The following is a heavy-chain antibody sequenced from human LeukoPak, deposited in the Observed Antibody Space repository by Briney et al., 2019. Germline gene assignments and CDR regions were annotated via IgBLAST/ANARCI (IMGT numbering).Heavy chain of an antibody. CDR1: GYTFTGYY. V-gene: IGHV1-2*02. CDR3: ARGSIVGATFDYFDY. J-gene: IGHJ4*02. Sequence: WASVKVSCKASGYTFTGYYIHWVRQAPGQGLEWMGWINPNSGGTNYAQEFQGRVTITRDTSISTAYMDLSRLRSDDTAVYYCARGSIVGATFDYFDYWGQGTLVTVSS. D-gene: IGHD1-26*01. CDR2: INPNSGGT.